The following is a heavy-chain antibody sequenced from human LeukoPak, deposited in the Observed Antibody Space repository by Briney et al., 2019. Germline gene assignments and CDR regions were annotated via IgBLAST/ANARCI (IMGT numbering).Heavy chain of an antibody. CDR2: IGGSGSST. Sequence: GGSLRLSCAASGFTFSSYAMSWVRQAPGEGLQWVSGIGGSGSSTYYADSVRGRFTISRDNSKNTLYLQMNSLRAEDTAVYYCAKGGREAPGLGAFDIWGQGTMVTVSS. D-gene: IGHD1-26*01. CDR3: AKGGREAPGLGAFDI. J-gene: IGHJ3*02. V-gene: IGHV3-23*01. CDR1: GFTFSSYA.